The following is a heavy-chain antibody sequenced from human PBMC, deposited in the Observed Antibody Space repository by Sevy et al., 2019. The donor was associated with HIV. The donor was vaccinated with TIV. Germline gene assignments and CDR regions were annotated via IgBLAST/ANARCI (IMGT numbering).Heavy chain of an antibody. D-gene: IGHD3-3*01. CDR1: GFSFSSYA. J-gene: IGHJ6*02. Sequence: GGSLRLSCAASGFSFSSYAMSWVRQTPGKGLQWVSVISGSGGSTYYADSVKGRFTIFRDNSRNTVYLQMNSLRAEDTAVYYCARRPDLGVVILTGVLDVWGQGTTLTVSS. V-gene: IGHV3-23*01. CDR3: ARRPDLGVVILTGVLDV. CDR2: ISGSGGST.